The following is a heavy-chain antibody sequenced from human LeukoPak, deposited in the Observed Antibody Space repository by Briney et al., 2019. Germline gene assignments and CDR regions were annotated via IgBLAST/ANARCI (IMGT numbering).Heavy chain of an antibody. CDR2: IYPGDSDT. D-gene: IGHD3-3*01. V-gene: IGHV5-51*01. Sequence: GESLKISCEGSGYSFTSYWIGWVRQMPGKGLEWMGIIYPGDSDTRYSPSFQGQVTISADKSISTAYLQWSSLKASDTAMYYCARHKGDYDFWSGPIGDYWGQGTLVTVSS. CDR1: GYSFTSYW. J-gene: IGHJ4*02. CDR3: ARHKGDYDFWSGPIGDY.